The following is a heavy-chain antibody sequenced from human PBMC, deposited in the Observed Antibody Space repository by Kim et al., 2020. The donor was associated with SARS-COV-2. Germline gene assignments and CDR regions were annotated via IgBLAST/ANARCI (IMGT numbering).Heavy chain of an antibody. CDR1: GFTFGDYA. CDR3: TREVLRYFDWIKYYYGMDV. Sequence: GGSLRLSCTASGFTFGDYAMSWVRQAPGKGLEWVGFIRSKAYGGTTEYAASVKGRFTISRDDSKSIAYLQMNSLKTEDTAVYYCTREVLRYFDWIKYYYGMDVWGQGTTVTVSS. D-gene: IGHD3-9*01. CDR2: IRSKAYGGTT. J-gene: IGHJ6*02. V-gene: IGHV3-49*04.